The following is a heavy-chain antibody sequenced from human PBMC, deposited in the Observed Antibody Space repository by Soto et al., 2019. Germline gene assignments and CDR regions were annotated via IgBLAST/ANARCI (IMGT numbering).Heavy chain of an antibody. Sequence: PSETLSLTCTVSGGSISSGGYYWSWIRQHPGKGLEWIGYIYYSGSTYYNPSLKSRVTISVDTSKNQFSLKLSSVTAADTAVYYCARGPAGMRMGPTYYFDYWGQGTLVTVSS. D-gene: IGHD3-10*01. V-gene: IGHV4-31*03. CDR1: GGSISSGGYY. CDR3: ARGPAGMRMGPTYYFDY. CDR2: IYYSGST. J-gene: IGHJ4*02.